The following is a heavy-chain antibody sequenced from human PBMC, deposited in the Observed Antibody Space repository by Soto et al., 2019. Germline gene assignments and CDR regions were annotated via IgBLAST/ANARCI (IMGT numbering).Heavy chain of an antibody. D-gene: IGHD1-20*01. J-gene: IGHJ5*02. V-gene: IGHV4-59*01. CDR1: GGSMSSYY. CDR2: IYYSGST. Sequence: SQTLSLTCTVSGGSMSSYYWSWIRQPPGKGLEWIGYIYYSGSTNYNPSLKSRVTISVDTSKNQFSLKLSSVTAADTAVYYCARELLYNWNPIDPWGQGTLVTVSS. CDR3: ARELLYNWNPIDP.